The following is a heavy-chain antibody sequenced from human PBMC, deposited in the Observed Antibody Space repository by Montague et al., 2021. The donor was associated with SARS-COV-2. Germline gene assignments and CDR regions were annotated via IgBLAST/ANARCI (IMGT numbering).Heavy chain of an antibody. Sequence: YAISGDSVSRNSAAWNWIRQSLSRGLEWLGRTYYRSKWYNDYAVSVKSRITINPDTSKNQISLQLNSVTPEDTAVYYCARTSASSDYWGQGTLVTVSS. J-gene: IGHJ4*02. V-gene: IGHV6-1*01. CDR1: GDSVSRNSAA. CDR3: ARTSASSDY. CDR2: TYYRSKWYN. D-gene: IGHD1-26*01.